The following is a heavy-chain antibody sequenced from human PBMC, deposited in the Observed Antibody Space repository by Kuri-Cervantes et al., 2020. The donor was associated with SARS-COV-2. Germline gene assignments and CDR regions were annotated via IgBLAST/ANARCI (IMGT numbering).Heavy chain of an antibody. CDR2: IYHSGST. Sequence: SQTLSLTCAVSGYSISSGYYWGWIRQPPGKGLKWIGSIYHSGSTYYNPSLKSRVTISVDTSKNQISLKLSSVTAADTAVYYCARRGAGSSSAAFDIWGQGTMVTVSS. CDR1: GYSISSGYY. V-gene: IGHV4-38-2*01. J-gene: IGHJ3*02. CDR3: ARRGAGSSSAAFDI. D-gene: IGHD6-6*01.